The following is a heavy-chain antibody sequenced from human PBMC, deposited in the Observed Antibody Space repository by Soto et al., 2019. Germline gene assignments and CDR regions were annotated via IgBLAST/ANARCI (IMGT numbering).Heavy chain of an antibody. V-gene: IGHV4-34*01. CDR3: ARGWGIAAAGRTFDY. Sequence: QVQLQQWGAGLLKPSETLSLTCAVYGGSFSGYYWSWIRQPPGKGLEWIGEINHSGSTNYNPSLKSRVPISVDTSKNQFSLKLSSVTAADTAVYYCARGWGIAAAGRTFDYWGQGTLVTVSS. J-gene: IGHJ4*02. D-gene: IGHD6-13*01. CDR1: GGSFSGYY. CDR2: INHSGST.